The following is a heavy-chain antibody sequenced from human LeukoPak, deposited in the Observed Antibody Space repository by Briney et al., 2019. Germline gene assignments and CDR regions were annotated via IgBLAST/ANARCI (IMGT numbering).Heavy chain of an antibody. Sequence: GGSLRLSCAPSGFTFSSYEMNWVRQAPGKGLEWISYIRSSGSTIFYADSVKGRFTISRDNAKNSLYLQMNSLRAEDTAVYYCAREVGRDFVVVPAAYYCDYWGQGTLVTVSS. CDR2: IRSSGSTI. V-gene: IGHV3-48*03. CDR3: AREVGRDFVVVPAAYYCDY. J-gene: IGHJ4*02. CDR1: GFTFSSYE. D-gene: IGHD2-2*01.